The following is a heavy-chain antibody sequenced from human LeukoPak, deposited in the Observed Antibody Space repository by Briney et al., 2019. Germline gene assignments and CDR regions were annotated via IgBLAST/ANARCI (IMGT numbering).Heavy chain of an antibody. CDR1: GFTFSSYS. Sequence: GESLRLSCAASGFTFSSYSMNWVRQAPGRGLEWVAYIYSDGTNVQYPDSVKGRFTISRANAKNALYLQMNSLREEDTAVYYCERFAGDNYWGQGTLVTVSS. CDR3: ERFAGDNY. V-gene: IGHV3-48*02. J-gene: IGHJ4*02. D-gene: IGHD3-10*01. CDR2: IYSDGTNV.